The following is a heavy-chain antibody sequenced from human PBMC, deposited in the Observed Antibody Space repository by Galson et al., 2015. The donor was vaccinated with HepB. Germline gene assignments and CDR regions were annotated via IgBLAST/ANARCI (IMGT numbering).Heavy chain of an antibody. V-gene: IGHV3-30*18. CDR2: ISYDGSNK. CDR1: GFTFSSYG. J-gene: IGHJ5*02. Sequence: SLRLSCAASGFTFSSYGMHWVRQAPGKGLEWVAVISYDGSNKYYADSVKGRFTISRDNSKNTLYLQMSSLRAEDTAVYYCAKDRGEVYSSGWYSWFDPWGQGTLVTVSS. D-gene: IGHD6-19*01. CDR3: AKDRGEVYSSGWYSWFDP.